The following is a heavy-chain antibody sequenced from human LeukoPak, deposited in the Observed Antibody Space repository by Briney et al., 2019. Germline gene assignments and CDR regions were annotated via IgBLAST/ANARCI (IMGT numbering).Heavy chain of an antibody. Sequence: RGSLRLSCVASGFTFSSYSMNWVRQAPGKGLEGVSSIGSSSSYIYYADSVKGRFTFSRDNAKNSLYLQMNSLRAEDTAVYYCARAGLYTSSGDSNDAFDMWGQGTMVTVSS. J-gene: IGHJ3*02. D-gene: IGHD6-6*01. V-gene: IGHV3-21*01. CDR3: ARAGLYTSSGDSNDAFDM. CDR2: IGSSSSYI. CDR1: GFTFSSYS.